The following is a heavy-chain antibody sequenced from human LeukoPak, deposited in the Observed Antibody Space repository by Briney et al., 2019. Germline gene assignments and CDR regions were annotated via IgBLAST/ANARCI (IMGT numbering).Heavy chain of an antibody. CDR2: MNPNSGNT. D-gene: IGHD3-22*01. V-gene: IGHV1-8*02. CDR3: ARVPRGGYYDRDWFVP. CDR1: GYTFTGYF. J-gene: IGHJ5*02. Sequence: ASVKVSCKASGYTFTGYFMHWVRQATGQGLEWMGWMNPNSGNTAYAQKFQGRVTMTRNTSISTAYMELSSLRSEDTAVYYCARVPRGGYYDRDWFVPWGQGTLVTVSS.